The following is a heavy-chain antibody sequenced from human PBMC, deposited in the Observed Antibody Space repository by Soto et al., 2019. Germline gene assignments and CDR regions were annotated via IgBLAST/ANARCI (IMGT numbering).Heavy chain of an antibody. V-gene: IGHV3-30-3*01. CDR2: ISYDGSNK. CDR1: GFTFSSYA. D-gene: IGHD6-13*01. Sequence: QVQLVESGGGVVQPGRSLRLSCAASGFTFSSYAMHWVRQAPGKGLEWVAVISYDGSNKYYADSVKGRFTISRDNSKNTLYLQMNSLRAEDTAVYYCATQVSSWGQGTLVTVSS. J-gene: IGHJ4*02. CDR3: ATQVSS.